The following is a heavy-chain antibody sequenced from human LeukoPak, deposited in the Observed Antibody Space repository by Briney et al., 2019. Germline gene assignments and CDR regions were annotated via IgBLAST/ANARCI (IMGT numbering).Heavy chain of an antibody. D-gene: IGHD3-22*01. CDR1: GYTFTTYY. CDR2: INPSGGST. V-gene: IGHV1-46*01. CDR3: ARLEYYCDSSGYHYYGMDV. J-gene: IGHJ6*02. Sequence: ASVKVSCKASGYTFTTYYMHWVRQAPGQGLEWMAIINPSGGSTNYAQKFQGRVTMTRDTSASTVYMELSSLRSEDTAVYYCARLEYYCDSSGYHYYGMDVWGQGTTVTVSS.